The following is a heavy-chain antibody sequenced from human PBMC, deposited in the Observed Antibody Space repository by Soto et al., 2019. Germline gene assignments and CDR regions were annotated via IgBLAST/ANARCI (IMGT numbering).Heavy chain of an antibody. V-gene: IGHV1-46*03. Sequence: EASVKVSCKASGYTFTSYYMHWVRQAPGQGLEWMGIINPSGGSTSYAQKFQGRVTMTRDTSTSTVYMELSSLRSEDTAVYYCAREGPINCSGGSCYSEWFDPWGQGTLVTVSS. D-gene: IGHD2-15*01. CDR3: AREGPINCSGGSCYSEWFDP. J-gene: IGHJ5*02. CDR1: GYTFTSYY. CDR2: INPSGGST.